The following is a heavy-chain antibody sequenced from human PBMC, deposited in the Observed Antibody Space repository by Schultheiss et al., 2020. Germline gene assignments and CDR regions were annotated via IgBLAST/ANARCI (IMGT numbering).Heavy chain of an antibody. CDR3: AGGGEAAWEVLAY. CDR1: GFTFSSYG. V-gene: IGHV3-74*01. Sequence: VGSLRLSCAASGFTFSSYGMHWVRQTPGKGLEWVARIHSDGSSTSYADSVKGRFTISRDDSKNTLYLQMDSLRDGDTAVYYCAGGGEAAWEVLAYWGQGTLVTVSS. D-gene: IGHD2-8*02. J-gene: IGHJ4*02. CDR2: IHSDGSST.